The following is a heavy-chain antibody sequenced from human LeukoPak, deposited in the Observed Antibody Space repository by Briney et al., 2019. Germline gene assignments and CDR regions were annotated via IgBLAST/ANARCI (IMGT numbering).Heavy chain of an antibody. CDR3: AREGSYDSSTMWYFDY. Sequence: GGSLRLSCAASGLTVSSNYIAWVRQAPGKGLEWVSVIYSGGTIYYADSVKGRFTVSRDNSKNTLYLQMNSLRAEDTAVYYCAREGSYDSSTMWYFDYWGKGTLVTVSS. V-gene: IGHV3-53*01. J-gene: IGHJ4*02. D-gene: IGHD3-22*01. CDR1: GLTVSSNY. CDR2: IYSGGTI.